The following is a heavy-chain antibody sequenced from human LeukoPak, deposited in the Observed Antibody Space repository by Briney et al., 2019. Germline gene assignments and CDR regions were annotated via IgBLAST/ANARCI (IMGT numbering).Heavy chain of an antibody. CDR3: ARIGGENFYDL. Sequence: PGGSLRLSCAASGFTFSGSSMHWVRQAPGKGLEYVSAINGNGDSTFYADSVKGRFTISRDNSKNTVYLQMGSLRGEDMALYFCARIGGENFYDLWGQGTLVTVSS. CDR1: GFTFSGSS. J-gene: IGHJ5*02. V-gene: IGHV3-64*02. CDR2: INGNGDST. D-gene: IGHD2/OR15-2a*01.